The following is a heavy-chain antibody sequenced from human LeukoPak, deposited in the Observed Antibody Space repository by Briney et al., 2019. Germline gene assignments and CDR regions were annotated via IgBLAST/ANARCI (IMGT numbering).Heavy chain of an antibody. CDR3: ARDVRAFTMVRGVIGY. J-gene: IGHJ4*02. CDR1: GYSFTGYY. CDR2: INPNSGGT. V-gene: IGHV1-2*02. D-gene: IGHD3-10*01. Sequence: QPGESLKISCKGSGYSFTGYYMHWVRQAPGQGLEWMGWINPNSGGTNYAQKFQGRVTMTRDTSISTAYMELSRLRSDDTAVYYCARDVRAFTMVRGVIGYWGQGTRVTVSS.